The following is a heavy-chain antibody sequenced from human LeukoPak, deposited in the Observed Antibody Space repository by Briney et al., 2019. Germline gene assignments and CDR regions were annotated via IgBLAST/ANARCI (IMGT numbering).Heavy chain of an antibody. CDR3: ANNRASLDY. CDR2: INQDGSEK. Sequence: PGGSLTVSCAASGFTFSNSGMSWVRQAPGKGLEWVANINQDGSEKNCVDSVKGRFTISRDNAKNSLYLQMNSLRAEDTAVYYCANNRASLDYWGPGNLGSVSS. J-gene: IGHJ4*02. V-gene: IGHV3-7*02. D-gene: IGHD2/OR15-2a*01. CDR1: GFTFSNSG.